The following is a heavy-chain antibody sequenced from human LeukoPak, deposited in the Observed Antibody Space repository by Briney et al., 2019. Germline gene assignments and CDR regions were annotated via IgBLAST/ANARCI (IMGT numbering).Heavy chain of an antibody. CDR2: INASSGTI. CDR1: GFTLSSYS. Sequence: PGGSLRLSCAASGFTLSSYSMNWVRQAPGKGLEWISYINASSGTIFYADSVKGRFTISRDNAKNSLYLQMNSLRAEDTAVYYCARDLQGYKAVAGPTEDYWGQGTLVTVSS. CDR3: ARDLQGYKAVAGPTEDY. D-gene: IGHD6-19*01. V-gene: IGHV3-48*04. J-gene: IGHJ4*02.